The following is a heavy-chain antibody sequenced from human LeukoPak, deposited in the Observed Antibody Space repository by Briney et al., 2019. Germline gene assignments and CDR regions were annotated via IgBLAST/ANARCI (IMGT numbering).Heavy chain of an antibody. CDR1: GFTVSSNS. CDR3: ARDPSSILNLIY. V-gene: IGHV3-53*01. Sequence: GGSLRLSCTVSGFTVSSNSMSWVRRAPGKGLEWVSFIYSDNTHYSDSVKGRFTISRDNSKNTLYLQMNSLRAEDTAVYYCARDPSSILNLIYWGQGTLVTVSS. CDR2: IYSDNT. D-gene: IGHD3-9*01. J-gene: IGHJ4*02.